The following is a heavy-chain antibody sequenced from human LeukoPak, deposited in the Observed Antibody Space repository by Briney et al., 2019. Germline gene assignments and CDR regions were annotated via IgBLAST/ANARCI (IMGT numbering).Heavy chain of an antibody. D-gene: IGHD4-17*01. CDR2: ISGSGGST. Sequence: RTGGSLRLSCAASGFTFSSYAMSWVRQAPGKGLEWVSAISGSGGSTYYADSVKGRFTISRGNSKNTLYLQMNSLRAEDTAVYYCAKAVGGTVTIPDYWGQGTLVTVSS. J-gene: IGHJ4*02. CDR1: GFTFSSYA. CDR3: AKAVGGTVTIPDY. V-gene: IGHV3-23*01.